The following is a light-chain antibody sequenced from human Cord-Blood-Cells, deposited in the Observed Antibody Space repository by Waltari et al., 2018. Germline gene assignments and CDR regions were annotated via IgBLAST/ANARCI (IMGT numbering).Light chain of an antibody. CDR3: QQAYSTPYT. Sequence: DIQMTQSPSSLSASVGDSVAITCRARQSISSYLGWYQQEPGKAPKLLIYAASSLQSGVPARFSGSGSGTDFTLTISSLQPEDFATYYCQQAYSTPYTFGPGTKVDIK. CDR2: AAS. V-gene: IGKV1-39*01. J-gene: IGKJ3*01. CDR1: QSISSY.